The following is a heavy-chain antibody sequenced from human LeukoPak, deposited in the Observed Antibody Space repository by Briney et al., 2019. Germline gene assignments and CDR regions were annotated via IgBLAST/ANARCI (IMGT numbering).Heavy chain of an antibody. J-gene: IGHJ6*03. V-gene: IGHV4-59*01. CDR3: ASVDGHYDFWSGSHYYMDV. CDR2: IYYSGST. D-gene: IGHD3-3*01. CDR1: GGSISSYY. Sequence: SETLSLTCTVSGGSISSYYWSWIRQPPGKGLEWIGYIYYSGSTNYNPSLKSRVTISVDTSKNQFSLKLSSVTAADTAVYYCASVDGHYDFWSGSHYYMDVWGKGTTVTVSS.